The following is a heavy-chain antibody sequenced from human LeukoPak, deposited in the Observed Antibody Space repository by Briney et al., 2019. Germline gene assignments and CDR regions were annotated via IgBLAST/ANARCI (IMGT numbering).Heavy chain of an antibody. CDR3: TRGGRDGFDI. CDR1: GFTISSYD. D-gene: IGHD2-15*01. V-gene: IGHV3-13*01. J-gene: IGHJ3*02. CDR2: IGTAGDT. Sequence: GGSLRLSCAASGFTISSYDMHWVRQATGKGLEWVSAIGTAGDTYYSGSVKGRFIISRENAKSSLYLQMNSLRVGDTALYYCTRGGRDGFDIWGQGTMVTVSS.